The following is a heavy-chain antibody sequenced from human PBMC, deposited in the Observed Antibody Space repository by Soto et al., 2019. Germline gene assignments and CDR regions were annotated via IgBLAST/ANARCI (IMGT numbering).Heavy chain of an antibody. J-gene: IGHJ3*01. D-gene: IGHD7-27*01. CDR1: GFILNTYA. V-gene: IGHV3-23*01. CDR2: IGGTDGDSDGVP. Sequence: VQLLESGGDLVQPGGSLRLSCVASGFILNTYAMSWVRQAQGKGLEWVSTIGGTDGDSDGVPWYEDSVKGRFTISRDSSANTLFLHMDNLRAEDSALYYCVKRGRNWGAFDFWGQGTTVVVSS. CDR3: VKRGRNWGAFDF.